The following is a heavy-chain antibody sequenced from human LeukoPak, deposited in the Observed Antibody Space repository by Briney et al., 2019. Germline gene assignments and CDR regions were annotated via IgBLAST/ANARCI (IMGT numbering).Heavy chain of an antibody. Sequence: ASVKVSCKASGYTFTGYYMHWVRQAPGQGLEWMGWINPNSGGTNYAQKFQGRVTMTRDTSISTAYMELSSLRSEDTAVYYCARAVVAATFDYWGQGTLVTVSS. V-gene: IGHV1-2*02. CDR2: INPNSGGT. D-gene: IGHD2-15*01. J-gene: IGHJ4*02. CDR3: ARAVVAATFDY. CDR1: GYTFTGYY.